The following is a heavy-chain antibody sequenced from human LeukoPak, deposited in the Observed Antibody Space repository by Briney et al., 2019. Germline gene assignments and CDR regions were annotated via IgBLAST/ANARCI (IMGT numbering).Heavy chain of an antibody. Sequence: GGSLRLSCAASGFTFSSYAMSWVRQAPGKGLEWVSAISGSGGSTYYADSVKGRFTISRDNSKNTLYLQMNSLRAEDTAVYYCARDLAIVGATYYYYGMDVWGQGTTVTVSS. V-gene: IGHV3-23*01. CDR1: GFTFSSYA. J-gene: IGHJ6*02. CDR3: ARDLAIVGATYYYYGMDV. CDR2: ISGSGGST. D-gene: IGHD1-26*01.